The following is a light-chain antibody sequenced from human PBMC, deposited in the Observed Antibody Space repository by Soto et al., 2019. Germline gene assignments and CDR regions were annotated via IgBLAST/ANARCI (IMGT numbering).Light chain of an antibody. CDR2: GAS. Sequence: EIVLTQSPGTLSLSPGERATLSCRASQSVSSSYLAWYQQKPGQAPRLLIYGASTRATGIPARFSGSGSGTEFTLTISSLQSEDFAVYYCQQYNNWWTFGHGTKVDI. CDR1: QSVSSSY. V-gene: IGKV3-15*01. CDR3: QQYNNWWT. J-gene: IGKJ1*01.